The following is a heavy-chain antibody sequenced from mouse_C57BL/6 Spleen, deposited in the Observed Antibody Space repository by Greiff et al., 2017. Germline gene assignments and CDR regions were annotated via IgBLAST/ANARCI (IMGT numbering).Heavy chain of an antibody. V-gene: IGHV1-50*01. CDR1: GYTFTSYW. CDR2: IDPSDSYT. Sequence: QFQLQQPGAELVKPGASVKLSCKASGYTFTSYWMQWVKQRPGQGLAWIGEIDPSDSYTNYNQKFKVNSTLTVDTSSITAYMQLSSLTSEESAVFYCARKYYDYDEVYYFDYWGQGTTLTVSS. D-gene: IGHD2-4*01. CDR3: ARKYYDYDEVYYFDY. J-gene: IGHJ2*01.